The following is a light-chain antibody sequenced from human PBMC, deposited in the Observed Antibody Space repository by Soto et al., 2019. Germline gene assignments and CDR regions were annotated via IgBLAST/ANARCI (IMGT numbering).Light chain of an antibody. CDR2: EVS. V-gene: IGLV2-23*02. CDR1: SSDVGSYNL. CDR3: CSYVGSSTWV. Sequence: SALTQPASVSGSPGQSITISCTGTSSDVGSYNLVSWYQHHPGKAPKLMIYEVSKRPSGVSNRFSGSKSGNTASLTISGLQAEDEADYYCCSYVGSSTWVFGGGTKLTVL. J-gene: IGLJ3*02.